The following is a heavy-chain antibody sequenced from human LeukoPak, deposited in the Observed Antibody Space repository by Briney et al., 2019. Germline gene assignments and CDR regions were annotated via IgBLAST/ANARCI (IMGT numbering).Heavy chain of an antibody. CDR2: IKQDGSEK. J-gene: IGHJ6*03. V-gene: IGHV3-7*01. D-gene: IGHD6-19*01. Sequence: PGGSLRLSCAASGFTFSSYWMSWVRQAPGKGLEWVANIKQDGSEKYYVDSVKGRFTISRDNAKNSLYLQMNSLRAEDTAVYYCARDVAVAGTDHDYYYYMDVWGKGTTVTISS. CDR3: ARDVAVAGTDHDYYYYMDV. CDR1: GFTFSSYW.